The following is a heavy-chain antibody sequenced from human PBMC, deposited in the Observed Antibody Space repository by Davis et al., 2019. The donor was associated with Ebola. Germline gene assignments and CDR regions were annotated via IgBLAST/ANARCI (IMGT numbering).Heavy chain of an antibody. CDR2: IKQDGSEK. D-gene: IGHD1-26*01. Sequence: GESLKISCAASGFTFSSYWMSWVRQAPGKGLEWVANIKQDGSEKYYVDSVKGRFTISRDNAKNSLYLQMNSLRAEDTAVYYCARDGLSGSYSYYYYYMDVWGKGTTVTVSS. J-gene: IGHJ6*03. V-gene: IGHV3-7*01. CDR1: GFTFSSYW. CDR3: ARDGLSGSYSYYYYYMDV.